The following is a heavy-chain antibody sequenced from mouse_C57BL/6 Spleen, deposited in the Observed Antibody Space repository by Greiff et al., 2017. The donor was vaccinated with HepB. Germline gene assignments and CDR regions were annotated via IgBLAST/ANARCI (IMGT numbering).Heavy chain of an antibody. V-gene: IGHV1-15*01. CDR2: IDPETGGT. CDR3: TRAGGMVTTRGSWFAY. CDR1: GYTFTDYE. Sequence: VQLQESGAELVRPGASVTLSCKASGYTFTDYEMHWVKQTPVHGLEWIGAIDPETGGTAYNQKFKGKAILTADKSSSTAYMELRSLTSEDSAVYYCTRAGGMVTTRGSWFAYWGQGTLVTVSA. D-gene: IGHD2-2*01. J-gene: IGHJ3*01.